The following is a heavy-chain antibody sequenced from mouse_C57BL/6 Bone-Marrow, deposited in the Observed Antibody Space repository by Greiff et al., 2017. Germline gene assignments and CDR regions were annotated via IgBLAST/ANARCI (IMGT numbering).Heavy chain of an antibody. Sequence: VQLQQPGAELVMPGASVKLSCKASGYTFTSYWMHWVKQRPGQGLEWIGEIDPSDSYTNYNQKFKGKSTLTVDKSSSTAYMQLSSLTAEDSAVYYCARECGAMDYWGQGTSVTVSS. CDR3: ARECGAMDY. CDR1: GYTFTSYW. CDR2: IDPSDSYT. V-gene: IGHV1-69*01. J-gene: IGHJ4*01.